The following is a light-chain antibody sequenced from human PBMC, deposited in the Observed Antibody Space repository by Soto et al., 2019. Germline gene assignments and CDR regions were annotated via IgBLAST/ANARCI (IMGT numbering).Light chain of an antibody. V-gene: IGKV1-5*01. J-gene: IGKJ2*01. Sequence: DIQMTQSPSTLSASVGDRVTITCRASQSISSWLAWYQQKPGKAPKLLIYDASSLESGVPSRFRGSGSGTEFTLTIRSLQPDDFATYDCQQYNSYSPSFGQGTKLEIK. CDR2: DAS. CDR1: QSISSW. CDR3: QQYNSYSPS.